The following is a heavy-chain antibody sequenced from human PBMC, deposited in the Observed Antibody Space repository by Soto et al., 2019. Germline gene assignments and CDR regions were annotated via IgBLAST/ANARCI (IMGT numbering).Heavy chain of an antibody. V-gene: IGHV4-59*08. CDR2: IYYSGST. D-gene: IGHD3-10*01. Sequence: SETLSLTCTVSGFSISIYYCSWIRQPPGKGLEWIGYIYYSGSTNYNPSLKSRVTISVDTSKNQFSLKLNSMTAADTAVYYCARHNYGSGSTYFDYWGQGTLVTVSS. J-gene: IGHJ4*02. CDR3: ARHNYGSGSTYFDY. CDR1: GFSISIYY.